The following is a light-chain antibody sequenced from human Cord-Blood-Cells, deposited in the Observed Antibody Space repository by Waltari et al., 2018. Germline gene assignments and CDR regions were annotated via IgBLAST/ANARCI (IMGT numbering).Light chain of an antibody. CDR2: GAS. J-gene: IGKJ4*01. V-gene: IGKV3-20*01. Sequence: EIVLTPSPGTLSLSPGERATLSCRASQSVSSSHLAVYQQKPGPAPGLLSYGASGRAAGIPARFSGSASGTDFTLTISRLEPEGLAVDYCQQDGSSPLTFGGGTKVEIK. CDR1: QSVSSSH. CDR3: QQDGSSPLT.